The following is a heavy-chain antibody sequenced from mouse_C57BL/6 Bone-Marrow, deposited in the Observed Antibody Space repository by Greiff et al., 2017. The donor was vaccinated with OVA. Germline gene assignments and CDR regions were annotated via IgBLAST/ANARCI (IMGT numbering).Heavy chain of an antibody. Sequence: DVKLVESGGGLVQPGGSLKLSCAASGFTFSDYYMYWVRQTPEKRLEWVAYISNGGGSTYYPDTVKGRFTISRDNAKNTLYLQMSRLKSEDTAMYYCARHYFDDWGQGTSVTVSS. CDR1: GFTFSDYY. V-gene: IGHV5-12*01. CDR3: ARHYFDD. J-gene: IGHJ4*01. CDR2: ISNGGGST.